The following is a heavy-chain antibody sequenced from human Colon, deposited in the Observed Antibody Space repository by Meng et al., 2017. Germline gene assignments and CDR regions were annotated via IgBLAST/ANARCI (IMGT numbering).Heavy chain of an antibody. CDR3: AAASSVVTKYYFDY. D-gene: IGHD3-22*01. CDR2: IVVGSGNT. CDR1: GFTFTSSA. V-gene: IGHV1-58*01. Sequence: SVKVSCKASGFTFTSSAVQWVRQARGQRLEWIGWIVVGSGNTNYAQKFQERVTITRDMSTSTAYMELNRLRSEDTAVYYCAAASSVVTKYYFDYWGQGTLVTVSS. J-gene: IGHJ4*02.